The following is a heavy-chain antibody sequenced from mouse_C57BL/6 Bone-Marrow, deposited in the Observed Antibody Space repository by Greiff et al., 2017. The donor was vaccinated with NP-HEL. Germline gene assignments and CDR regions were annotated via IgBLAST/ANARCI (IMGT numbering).Heavy chain of an antibody. CDR1: GYSFTSYY. Sequence: VQLQESGPELVKPGASVKISCKASGYSFTSYYIHWVKQRPGQGLEWIGWIYPGSGNTKYNEKFKGKATLTADTSSSTAYMQPSSLTSEDSAVYYCARRGPYDYDDAMDYWGQGTSVTVSS. CDR3: ARRGPYDYDDAMDY. V-gene: IGHV1-66*01. D-gene: IGHD2-4*01. CDR2: IYPGSGNT. J-gene: IGHJ4*01.